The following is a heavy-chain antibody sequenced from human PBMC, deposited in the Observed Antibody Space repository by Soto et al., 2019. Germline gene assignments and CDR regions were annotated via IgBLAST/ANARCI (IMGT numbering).Heavy chain of an antibody. CDR3: ARDGASAGPLEYYYYGMDV. J-gene: IGHJ6*02. D-gene: IGHD6-19*01. CDR2: IHYSGST. Sequence: SETLSLTCTVSGGSISSYYWSWMRQPPGKGLEWIGYIHYSGSTNYNPSLKSRVTISVDTSKNQFSLMLSSVTAADTAVYYCARDGASAGPLEYYYYGMDVWGQGTTVTVSS. CDR1: GGSISSYY. V-gene: IGHV4-59*01.